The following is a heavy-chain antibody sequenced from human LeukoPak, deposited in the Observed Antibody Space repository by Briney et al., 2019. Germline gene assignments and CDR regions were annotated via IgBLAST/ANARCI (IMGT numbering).Heavy chain of an antibody. CDR3: ASTHCGGDCTNWFDP. CDR1: GFTFSDYY. CDR2: ISSSGSTI. V-gene: IGHV3-11*01. D-gene: IGHD2-21*02. Sequence: GGSLRLSCAASGFTFSDYYMSWIRQAPGKGLEWVSYISSSGSTIYYGDSVKGRFTISRDNSKNTLYLQMNSLRAEDTAVYYCASTHCGGDCTNWFDPWGQGTLVTVSS. J-gene: IGHJ5*02.